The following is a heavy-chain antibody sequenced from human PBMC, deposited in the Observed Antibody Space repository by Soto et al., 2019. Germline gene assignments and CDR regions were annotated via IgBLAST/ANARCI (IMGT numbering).Heavy chain of an antibody. CDR2: IWYDGSVK. J-gene: IGHJ4*02. CDR3: ARADCGGQCPCDY. D-gene: IGHD2-21*01. Sequence: GGSLRLSCAASGFTFGTYGMHWVRQAPGKGLEWVAGIWYDGSVKTYADSVKGRFSIPRDNSQNTLYLQMNTLSAEDTAVYYCARADCGGQCPCDYWGQGTLVTVSS. V-gene: IGHV3-33*01. CDR1: GFTFGTYG.